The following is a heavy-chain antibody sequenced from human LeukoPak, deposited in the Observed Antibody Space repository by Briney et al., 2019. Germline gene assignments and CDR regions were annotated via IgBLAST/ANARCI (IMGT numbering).Heavy chain of an antibody. J-gene: IGHJ4*02. CDR2: IIPILGIA. CDR1: GGTFSSYA. D-gene: IGHD6-13*01. V-gene: IGHV1-69*04. CDR3: ARVGSSNREDY. Sequence: SVKVSCKASGGTFSSYAISWVRQAPGQGLEWMGRIIPILGIANYAQKFQGRVTITPDKSTSTAYMELSSLRSEDTAVYYCARVGSSNREDYWGQGTLVTVSS.